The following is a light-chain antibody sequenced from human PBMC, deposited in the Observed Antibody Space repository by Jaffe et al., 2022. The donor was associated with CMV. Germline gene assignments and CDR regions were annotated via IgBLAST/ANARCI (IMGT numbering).Light chain of an antibody. Sequence: QLALTQSPSASASLGASVKLTCSLNSGLSSYAIAWHQQQPQKGPRYLMHVNSDGRVKKGDGIPDRFSGSSSGAERYLIISDLQSDDEADYYCQTWGTGVNKLFGGGTKLTVL. V-gene: IGLV4-69*01. J-gene: IGLJ3*02. CDR2: VNSDGRV. CDR1: SGLSSYA. CDR3: QTWGTGVNKL.